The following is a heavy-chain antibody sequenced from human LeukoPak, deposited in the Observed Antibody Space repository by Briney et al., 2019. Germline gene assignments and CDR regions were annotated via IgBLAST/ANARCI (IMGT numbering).Heavy chain of an antibody. Sequence: GGSLRLSCAAAGFAFSSYEINWVRQAPGKGLEWVSSISSSGSTIYYADSVKGRFTISRDNAKNSLYLQMNSLRAEDTAVYYCARVDTSGFYPWGQGTLVTVSS. D-gene: IGHD3-22*01. CDR2: ISSSGSTI. CDR3: ARVDTSGFYP. V-gene: IGHV3-48*03. CDR1: GFAFSSYE. J-gene: IGHJ5*02.